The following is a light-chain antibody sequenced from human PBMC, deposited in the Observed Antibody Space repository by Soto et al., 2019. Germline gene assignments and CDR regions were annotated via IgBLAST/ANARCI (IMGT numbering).Light chain of an antibody. CDR3: QQYNNWPAIT. Sequence: EIVVTQSPATLPVSPGERATLSCRASQSVSSNLAWYQQKPGQAPRLLIYGASTRATGIPARFSGSGSGTEFTLTISSLQSEDFAVYYCQQYNNWPAITFGQGTRLEI. CDR2: GAS. J-gene: IGKJ5*01. CDR1: QSVSSN. V-gene: IGKV3D-15*01.